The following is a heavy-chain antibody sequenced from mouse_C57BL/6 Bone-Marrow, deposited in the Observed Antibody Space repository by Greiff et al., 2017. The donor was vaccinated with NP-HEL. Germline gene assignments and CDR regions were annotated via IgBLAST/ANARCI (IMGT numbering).Heavy chain of an antibody. J-gene: IGHJ3*01. Sequence: VQLQQSGAELVRPGTSVKMSCKASGYTFTNYWIGWAKQRPGHGLEWIGDIYPGGGYTNYHQKFKGKATLTADQASRTAYMQFSSLTSEDSAMYDCARNLDSSGYVWCAYWGQGTLVTVSA. D-gene: IGHD3-2*02. CDR3: ARNLDSSGYVWCAY. V-gene: IGHV1-63*01. CDR1: GYTFTNYW. CDR2: IYPGGGYT.